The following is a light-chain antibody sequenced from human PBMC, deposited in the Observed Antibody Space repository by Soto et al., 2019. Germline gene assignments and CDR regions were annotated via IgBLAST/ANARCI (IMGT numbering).Light chain of an antibody. J-gene: IGLJ1*01. V-gene: IGLV2-14*03. CDR3: SSYTTSSTYV. CDR1: SNDVGGYNY. Sequence: QSVLTQPASVSGSPGQSITISCTGTSNDVGGYNYVSWYQQHPGKAPNLMIYDVSNRPSGVSNRFSGSKSGNTASLTISGLQAEDEADYYCSSYTTSSTYVFGTGTKVTVL. CDR2: DVS.